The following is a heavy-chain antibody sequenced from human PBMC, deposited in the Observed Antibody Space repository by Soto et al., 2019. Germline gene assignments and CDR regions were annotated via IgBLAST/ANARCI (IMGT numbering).Heavy chain of an antibody. Sequence: GGSLRLSCAACGVTFSSYAISWVRQAPGKGLEWVSAISGSGGSTYYADSVKGRFTISRDNSKNTLYLQMNSLRAEDTAVYYCAKVLRYCSSTSCYTSYFDYRGQGTLVTVSS. CDR1: GVTFSSYA. CDR2: ISGSGGST. D-gene: IGHD2-2*01. J-gene: IGHJ4*02. V-gene: IGHV3-23*01. CDR3: AKVLRYCSSTSCYTSYFDY.